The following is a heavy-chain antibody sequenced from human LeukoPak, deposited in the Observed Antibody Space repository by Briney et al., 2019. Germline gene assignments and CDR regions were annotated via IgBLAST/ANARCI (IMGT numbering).Heavy chain of an antibody. CDR2: INPNSGGT. CDR3: ARAVRATIPPSGYYYYGMDV. D-gene: IGHD1-26*01. J-gene: IGHJ6*02. V-gene: IGHV1-2*02. CDR1: GFAFTVDY. Sequence: ASVKVSCTASGFAFTVDYIDCVRQAPGQGLEWMGWINPNSGGTNYAQKFQGRVTMTRDTSISTACIVLSRLRSDATPLYYCARAVRATIPPSGYYYYGMDVWGQGTTVTVSS.